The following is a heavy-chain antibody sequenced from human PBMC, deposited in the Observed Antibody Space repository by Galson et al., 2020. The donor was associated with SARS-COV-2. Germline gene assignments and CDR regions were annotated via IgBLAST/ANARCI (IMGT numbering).Heavy chain of an antibody. J-gene: IGHJ5*02. CDR3: ARDPFWSGYHNWFDP. V-gene: IGHV4-38-2*01. CDR1: GYSISSGYY. D-gene: IGHD3-3*01. Sequence: SETLSLTCAVSGYSISSGYYWGWIRQPPGKGLEWIGSIYHSGSTYYNPSLKSRVTISVDTSKNQFSLKLSSVTAADTAVYYCARDPFWSGYHNWFDPWGQGTLVTVSS. CDR2: IYHSGST.